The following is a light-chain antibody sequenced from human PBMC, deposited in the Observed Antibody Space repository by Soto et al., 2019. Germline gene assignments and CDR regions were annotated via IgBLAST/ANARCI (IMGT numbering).Light chain of an antibody. V-gene: IGKV1-5*03. Sequence: DIHMTQSPSTLSASVGDRVTITCRASQSISIWLAWYQQKPGKAPNLLIYKTSSLETGVPSRFSGSGSGTEFTLTISSLQPDXFATXYCQHWNDYSWTFGQGTKVEVK. CDR1: QSISIW. J-gene: IGKJ1*01. CDR3: QHWNDYSWT. CDR2: KTS.